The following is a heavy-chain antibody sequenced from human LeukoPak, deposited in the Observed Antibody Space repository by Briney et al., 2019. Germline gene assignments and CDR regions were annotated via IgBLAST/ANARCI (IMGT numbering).Heavy chain of an antibody. Sequence: GASVKVSCKASGYMFTDYYIHWVRRAPGQGLEWMGWMNPNNGDTNYSQDFQGRVTMTRDTSISTAYMELSRLRSDDTAVYYCARMRGSVYWGQGTLVTVSS. CDR2: MNPNNGDT. V-gene: IGHV1-2*02. J-gene: IGHJ4*02. CDR1: GYMFTDYY. CDR3: ARMRGSVY. D-gene: IGHD6-6*01.